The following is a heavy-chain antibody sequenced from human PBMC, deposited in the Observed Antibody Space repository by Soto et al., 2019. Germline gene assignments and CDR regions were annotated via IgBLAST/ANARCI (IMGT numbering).Heavy chain of an antibody. CDR3: EKEPGRYRYGSGSSSYRPGHGMDG. J-gene: IGHJ6*02. V-gene: IGHV3-23*01. CDR2: ISGSGGST. D-gene: IGHD2-15*01. CDR1: GFTFSSYA. Sequence: GGSLRLSCAASGFTFSSYAMRWVRQAPGKGLECVSAISGSGGSTYYADSVQGRFTISRDNSKNTLNLQVNSLRGEDTVVYYCEKEPGRYRYGSGSSSYRPGHGMDGWGRGTTSSVSS.